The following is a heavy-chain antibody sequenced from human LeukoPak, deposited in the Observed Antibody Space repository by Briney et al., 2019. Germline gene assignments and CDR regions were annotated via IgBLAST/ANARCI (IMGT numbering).Heavy chain of an antibody. Sequence: PGGSLRLSCAASGFTFSSYWIHWVRQAPGKGLVWVSRINTDGSSTSYADSVKGRFTISRDNAKNSLYLQMNSLRAEDTAVYYCVAGLLWLGEDINWFDPWGQGTLVTVSS. CDR1: GFTFSSYW. V-gene: IGHV3-74*01. CDR3: VAGLLWLGEDINWFDP. CDR2: INTDGSST. D-gene: IGHD3-10*01. J-gene: IGHJ5*02.